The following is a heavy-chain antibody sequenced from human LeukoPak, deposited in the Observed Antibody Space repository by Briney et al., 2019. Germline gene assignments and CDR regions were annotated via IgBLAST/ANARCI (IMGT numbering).Heavy chain of an antibody. Sequence: GGSLRLSCAASGFTFSSYEMNWVRQASGKGLEWVSGISPRGDITYYADSVKGRFTISGDNSKNMLYLELISLTAEDTAVYYCAKDDAWLQFGEWSQGTLVTVSS. CDR3: AKDDAWLQFGE. V-gene: IGHV3-23*01. CDR1: GFTFSSYE. CDR2: ISPRGDIT. J-gene: IGHJ4*02. D-gene: IGHD3-10*01.